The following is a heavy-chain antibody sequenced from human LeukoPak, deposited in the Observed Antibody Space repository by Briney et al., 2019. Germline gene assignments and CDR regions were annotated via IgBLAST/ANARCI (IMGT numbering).Heavy chain of an antibody. CDR2: ISGSGGGT. CDR1: GVTFSSYV. D-gene: IGHD3-10*01. CDR3: ARDFMGDTTIVDFDC. J-gene: IGHJ4*02. Sequence: GGSLRLSCEASGVTFSSYVMSWVRQAPGKGPEWVSGISGSGGGTYYADSVKGRFAISRDNAKNSLYLQMNSLRVEDTAVYYCARDFMGDTTIVDFDCWGQGTLVTVSS. V-gene: IGHV3-23*01.